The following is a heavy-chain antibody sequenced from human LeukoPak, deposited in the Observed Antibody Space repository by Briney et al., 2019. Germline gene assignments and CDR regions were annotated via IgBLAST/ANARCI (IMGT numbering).Heavy chain of an antibody. CDR3: ARGGENSGLDY. V-gene: IGHV3-30*04. CDR1: GFTFSSYA. J-gene: IGHJ4*02. CDR2: ISYDGSNK. D-gene: IGHD6-19*01. Sequence: PGGSLRLSCAASGFTFSSYAMHWVRQAPGKGLEWVAVISYDGSNKYYADSVKGRFTISRDNAKNSLYLQMNSLRAEDTALYYCARGGENSGLDYWGQGTLVIVSS.